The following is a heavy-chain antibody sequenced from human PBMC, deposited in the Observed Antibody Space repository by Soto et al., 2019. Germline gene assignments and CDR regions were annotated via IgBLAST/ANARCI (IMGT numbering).Heavy chain of an antibody. CDR3: ARSSIAAAATLQH. V-gene: IGHV1-2*04. J-gene: IGHJ1*01. CDR1: GYTFTSYD. CDR2: MNPNSGGT. Sequence: ASVKVSCKASGYTFTSYDINWVRQATGQGLEWMGWMNPNSGGTNYAQKFQGWVTMTRDTSISTAYMELSRLRSDDTAVYYCARSSIAAAATLQHWGQGTLVTVSS. D-gene: IGHD6-13*01.